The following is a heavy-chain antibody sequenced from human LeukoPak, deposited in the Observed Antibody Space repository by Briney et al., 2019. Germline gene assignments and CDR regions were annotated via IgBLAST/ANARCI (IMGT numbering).Heavy chain of an antibody. CDR1: GFTFNNYA. Sequence: GGSLRLSCAASGFTFNNYAMSWVRQAPGKGLEWVAAISGNGGRTYYRDSVKGRFTISRDNPKNTLYLLMNSLSAEDTALYYCAREQTSSGYFDYWGQGTLVTVSS. CDR2: ISGNGGRT. J-gene: IGHJ4*02. V-gene: IGHV3-23*01. D-gene: IGHD3-10*01. CDR3: AREQTSSGYFDY.